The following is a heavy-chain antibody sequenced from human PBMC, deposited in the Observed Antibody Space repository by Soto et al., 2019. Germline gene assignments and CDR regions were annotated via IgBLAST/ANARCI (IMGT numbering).Heavy chain of an antibody. CDR3: ARNRVGYCTNGVCYTENWFDP. Sequence: SETLSLTCTVSGGSISSSSYYWGWIRQPPGKGLEWIGSIYYSGSTYYNPSLKSRVTISVDTSKNQFSLKLSSVTAADTAVYYYARNRVGYCTNGVCYTENWFDPWGQGTLVTVSS. D-gene: IGHD2-8*01. CDR2: IYYSGST. J-gene: IGHJ5*02. CDR1: GGSISSSSYY. V-gene: IGHV4-39*01.